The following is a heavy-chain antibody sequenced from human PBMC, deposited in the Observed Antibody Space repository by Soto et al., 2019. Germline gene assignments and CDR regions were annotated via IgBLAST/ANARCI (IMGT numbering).Heavy chain of an antibody. CDR2: ISYDGNKK. CDR3: AKSAVAVAGTGYFQH. Sequence: GGSLRLSCAASGFTFRVYGMHWVRQAPGKGLEWVADISYDGNKKYYTDSVKGRFTISRDNSKNTLYLQMNSLRAEDTAVYYCAKSAVAVAGTGYFQHWGQGTLVTVSS. J-gene: IGHJ1*01. CDR1: GFTFRVYG. D-gene: IGHD6-19*01. V-gene: IGHV3-30*18.